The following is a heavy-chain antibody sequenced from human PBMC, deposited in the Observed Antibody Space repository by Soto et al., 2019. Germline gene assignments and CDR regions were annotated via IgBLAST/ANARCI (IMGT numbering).Heavy chain of an antibody. D-gene: IGHD6-13*01. CDR1: GFTFSSYS. CDR2: ISSSSSYI. Sequence: EVQLVESGGGLVKPGGSLRLSCAASGFTFSSYSMNWVRQAPGKGLEWVSSISSSSSYIYYADSVKGRFTISRDNDKNSLYLQMNSLRAEDTAVYYCARDQIAAAGTRVPYGMYVWGQGTTVTVSS. J-gene: IGHJ6*02. CDR3: ARDQIAAAGTRVPYGMYV. V-gene: IGHV3-21*01.